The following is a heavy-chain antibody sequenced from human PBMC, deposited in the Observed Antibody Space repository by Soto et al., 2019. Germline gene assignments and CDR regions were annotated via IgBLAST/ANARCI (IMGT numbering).Heavy chain of an antibody. CDR3: TTDLSGITGTTFRYYYGMDV. CDR1: VFTFINAW. CDR2: IKSKTDGGTT. Sequence: GWSLRLACASSVFTFINAWMRWVRQAPGKGLEWVGRIKSKTDGGTTDYAAPVKGRFTISRDDSKNTLYLQMNSLKTEDTAVYYCTTDLSGITGTTFRYYYGMDVWGQGTTVTVSS. V-gene: IGHV3-15*01. D-gene: IGHD1-7*01. J-gene: IGHJ6*02.